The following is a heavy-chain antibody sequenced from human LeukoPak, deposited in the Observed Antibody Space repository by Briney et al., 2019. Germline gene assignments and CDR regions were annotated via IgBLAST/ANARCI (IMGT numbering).Heavy chain of an antibody. CDR2: INSDGSTI. J-gene: IGHJ4*02. D-gene: IGHD3-10*01. V-gene: IGHV3-74*01. CDR3: ARETRLFFGGAWVYYFDY. Sequence: GGSLRLSCAASEFTFSNYWMHWVRQAPGKGLVWVSRINSDGSTISYADSVKGRFTISRDNAKNTLYLQMNSLRAEDTAVYYCARETRLFFGGAWVYYFDYWGQGTLVTVSS. CDR1: EFTFSNYW.